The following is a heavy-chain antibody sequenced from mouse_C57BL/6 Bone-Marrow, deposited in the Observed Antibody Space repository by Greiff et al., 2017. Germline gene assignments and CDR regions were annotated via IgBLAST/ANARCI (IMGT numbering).Heavy chain of an antibody. J-gene: IGHJ2*01. CDR3: AREMITQYYFDY. CDR2: IYPRSGNP. Sequence: VQLQQSGAELARPGASVKLSCKASGYTFTSYGISWVKQRTGQGLEWIGEIYPRSGNPYYNEKFKGKATLTADKSSSTAYMELRSLTSEDSAVYFGAREMITQYYFDYWGQGTTLTVSS. V-gene: IGHV1-81*01. D-gene: IGHD2-4*01. CDR1: GYTFTSYG.